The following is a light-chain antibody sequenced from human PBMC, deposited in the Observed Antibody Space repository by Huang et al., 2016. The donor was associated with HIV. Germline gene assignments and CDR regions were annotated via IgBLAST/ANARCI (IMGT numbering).Light chain of an antibody. V-gene: IGKV1-39*01. CDR2: AES. Sequence: DIQMTQSPSSLSASVGDRVTITCRASQSIAGYLKWYQQKPGKAPKLQIYAESTLQSGVPSRFSGSGSGTDFTLTISSLRPEDFATYYCQQTYSTPPVTFGGGTKVAI. CDR1: QSIAGY. J-gene: IGKJ4*01. CDR3: QQTYSTPPVT.